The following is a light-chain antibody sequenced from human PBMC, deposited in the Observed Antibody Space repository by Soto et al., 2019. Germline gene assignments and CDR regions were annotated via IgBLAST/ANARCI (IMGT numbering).Light chain of an antibody. V-gene: IGLV1-40*01. CDR1: SSNIGAGYD. CDR2: GNS. CDR3: QSYDSSLSGWV. J-gene: IGLJ3*02. Sequence: QSVLTQPPSVSGAPGQXXTISCTGSSSNIGAGYDVHWYQQLPGTAPKLLISGNSNRPSGVPDRFSGSKSGTSASLAITGLQAEDEADYYCQSYDSSLSGWVFGGGTQLTVL.